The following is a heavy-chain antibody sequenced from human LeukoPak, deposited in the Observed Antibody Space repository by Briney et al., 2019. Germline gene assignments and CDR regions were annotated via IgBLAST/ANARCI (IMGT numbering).Heavy chain of an antibody. CDR3: ARAFRGIFGVFEAFDI. CDR1: GYTFTSYD. Sequence: ASVKVSCKASGYTFTSYDINWVRQATGQGLEWMGWMNPNSGNTGYAQKFQGRVTMTRNTSISTAYMELSSLRSEDTAVYYCARAFRGIFGVFEAFDIWGQGTMVTVSS. CDR2: MNPNSGNT. V-gene: IGHV1-8*01. D-gene: IGHD3-3*01. J-gene: IGHJ3*02.